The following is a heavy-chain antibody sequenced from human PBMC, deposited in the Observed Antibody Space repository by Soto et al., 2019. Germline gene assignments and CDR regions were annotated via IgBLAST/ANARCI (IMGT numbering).Heavy chain of an antibody. CDR3: TRVEANTFHF. CDR1: GFTFSSYW. V-gene: IGHV3-74*01. Sequence: GGSLRLSCAASGFTFSSYWMHWVRQAPGKGLVWVSRINSDETTTTYADSVKGRFTISRDNAKNTLFLQMNSLGAEDTAVYYCTRVEANTFHFWGQGTMVTVSS. J-gene: IGHJ3*01. CDR2: INSDETTT.